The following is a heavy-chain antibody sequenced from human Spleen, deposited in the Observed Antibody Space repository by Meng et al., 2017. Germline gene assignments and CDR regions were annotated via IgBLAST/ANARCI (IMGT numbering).Heavy chain of an antibody. J-gene: IGHJ4*02. Sequence: VQLLESGGALVQPGGSLRLSCAASGFTFSSHAMSWVRQAPGKGLEWVAGTSGSGGSTYYADSVKGRFTISRDNSKNTLHLQMNSLRVDDTAVYYCARSFIAAPGGGHWGQGTLVTVSS. CDR2: TSGSGGST. V-gene: IGHV3-23*01. CDR1: GFTFSSHA. CDR3: ARSFIAAPGGGH. D-gene: IGHD6-13*01.